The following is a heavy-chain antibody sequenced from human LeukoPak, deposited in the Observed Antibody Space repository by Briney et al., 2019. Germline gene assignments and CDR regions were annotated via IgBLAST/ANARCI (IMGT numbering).Heavy chain of an antibody. CDR1: GFTFSDYY. CDR3: ARDMAPAYYYDSSGYPPDY. Sequence: GGSLRLSCAASGFTFSDYYMNWIRQAPGKGLEWVSSISSSSSYIYYADSVKGRFTISRDNAENSLYLQMNSLSAEDTAVYYCARDMAPAYYYDSSGYPPDYWGQGTLVTVSS. V-gene: IGHV3-21*01. D-gene: IGHD3-22*01. J-gene: IGHJ4*02. CDR2: ISSSSSYI.